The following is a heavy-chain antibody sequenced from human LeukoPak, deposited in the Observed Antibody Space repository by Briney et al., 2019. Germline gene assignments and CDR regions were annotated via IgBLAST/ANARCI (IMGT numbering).Heavy chain of an antibody. V-gene: IGHV3-49*04. CDR3: GWASGAFDI. CDR1: GFTFGDYA. D-gene: IGHD3-22*01. Sequence: GGSLRLSCTTSGFTFGDYAVSWVRQAPGKGLEWIGFIRNKANGGTTEYAASVKGRFTISRDDSKTIAHLQMSSLKTEDTAVYSSGWASGAFDIWGQGTMVTVSS. CDR2: IRNKANGGTT. J-gene: IGHJ3*02.